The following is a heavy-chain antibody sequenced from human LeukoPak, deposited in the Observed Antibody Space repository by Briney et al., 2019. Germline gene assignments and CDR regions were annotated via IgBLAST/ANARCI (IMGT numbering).Heavy chain of an antibody. CDR2: IYWDADK. Sequence: ESGPTLVKPTHTLTLTCTFSGFSLSTSGVGVGWIRQPPGKALEWLALIYWDADKRYSPSLKSRLTIHKDTSKNQVVLTMTNMGPVYTATYDCAHRQKGGWFDPWGQGTLVTVSS. CDR3: AHRQKGGWFDP. CDR1: GFSLSTSGVG. V-gene: IGHV2-5*02. J-gene: IGHJ5*02.